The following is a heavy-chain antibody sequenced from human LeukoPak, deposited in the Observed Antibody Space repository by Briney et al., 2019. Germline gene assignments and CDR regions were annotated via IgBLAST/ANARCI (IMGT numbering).Heavy chain of an antibody. CDR3: AREAVGGCSGGSCYIYGMDV. CDR2: ISSSSSYI. J-gene: IGHJ6*02. Sequence: PGGSLRLSCAASEFTFSSYSMNWVRQAPGKGLEWVSSISSSSSYIYYADSVKGRFTISRDNAKNSLYLQMNSLRAEDTAVYYCAREAVGGCSGGSCYIYGMDVWGQGTTVTVSS. D-gene: IGHD2-15*01. V-gene: IGHV3-21*01. CDR1: EFTFSSYS.